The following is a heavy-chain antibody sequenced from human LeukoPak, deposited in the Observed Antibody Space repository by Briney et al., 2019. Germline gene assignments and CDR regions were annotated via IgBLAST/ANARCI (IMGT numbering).Heavy chain of an antibody. CDR2: IKSKTDGGTT. J-gene: IGHJ4*02. CDR1: GFTFTNAW. D-gene: IGHD6-13*01. Sequence: GGSLRLSCAASGFTFTNAWMSWVRQAPGQGREWVGRIKSKTDGGTTDYAAPVKGRFTISRDDSKNTLYLQMNSLKTEDTAVYYCTTAGGSSWDLENYWGQGTLVTVSS. CDR3: TTAGGSSWDLENY. V-gene: IGHV3-15*01.